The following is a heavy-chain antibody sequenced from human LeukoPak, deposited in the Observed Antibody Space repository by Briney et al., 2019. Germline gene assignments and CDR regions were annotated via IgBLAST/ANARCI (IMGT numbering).Heavy chain of an antibody. CDR3: ARVGGSYYDGLFDY. CDR1: GGSVSSGSYY. CDR2: IYYSGST. D-gene: IGHD1-26*01. J-gene: IGHJ4*02. V-gene: IGHV4-61*01. Sequence: SGPTLVKPSETLSLTCTVSGGSVSSGSYYWSWIRQPPGKGLEWIGYIYYSGSTNYNPSLKSRVTISVDTSKNQFSLKLSSVTAADTAVYYCARVGGSYYDGLFDYWGQGTLVTVSS.